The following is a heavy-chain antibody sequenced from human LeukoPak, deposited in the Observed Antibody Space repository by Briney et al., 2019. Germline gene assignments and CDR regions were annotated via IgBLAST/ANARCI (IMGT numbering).Heavy chain of an antibody. CDR2: INHSGST. J-gene: IGHJ5*02. D-gene: IGHD3-10*01. CDR3: AQSYYGSGSPSNWFDP. Sequence: SETLSLTCAVYGGSFSGYYWSWIRQPPGKGLEWIGEINHSGSTNYNPSLKSRVTISVDTSKNQFSLKLSSVTAADTAVYYCAQSYYGSGSPSNWFDPWGQGTLVTVSS. CDR1: GGSFSGYY. V-gene: IGHV4-34*01.